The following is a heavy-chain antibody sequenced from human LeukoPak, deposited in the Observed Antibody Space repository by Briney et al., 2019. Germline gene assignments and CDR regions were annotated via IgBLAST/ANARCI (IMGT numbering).Heavy chain of an antibody. CDR2: ISYDGSNK. Sequence: GGSLRLSCAASGFTFSSYGMHWVRQAPGKGLEWVAVISYDGSNKYYADSVKGRFTISRVNSKNTLYLQMNSLRAEDTAVYYCARDRYFDYWGQGTLVTVSS. CDR1: GFTFSSYG. J-gene: IGHJ4*02. CDR3: ARDRYFDY. V-gene: IGHV3-30*03.